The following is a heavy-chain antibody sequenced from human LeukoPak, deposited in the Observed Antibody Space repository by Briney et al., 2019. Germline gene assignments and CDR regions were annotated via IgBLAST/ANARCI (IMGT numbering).Heavy chain of an antibody. CDR3: ARRSGSGSPYYFDY. Sequence: GGSLRLSCAASGFTVSSNYMSWVRQAPGKGLEWVSVIYSGGSTYYADSVKGRLTISRDNSKNTLYLQMNSLRAEDTAVYYCARRSGSGSPYYFDYWGQGTLVTVSS. CDR2: IYSGGST. D-gene: IGHD3-10*01. V-gene: IGHV3-53*01. J-gene: IGHJ4*02. CDR1: GFTVSSNY.